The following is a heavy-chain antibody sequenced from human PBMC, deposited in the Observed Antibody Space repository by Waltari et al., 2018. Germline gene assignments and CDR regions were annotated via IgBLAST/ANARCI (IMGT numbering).Heavy chain of an antibody. D-gene: IGHD6-19*01. J-gene: IGHJ6*03. V-gene: IGHV1-8*01. CDR1: GYTFTSYD. Sequence: QVQLVQSGAEVKKPGASVKVSCKASGYTFTSYDINWVRQATGQGLEWMGWMNPNRGNTGYAQKFQGRVTMTMNTSISTAYMELSSLRSEDTAVYYCARGLHSSGWYQPYYYYMDVWGKGTTVTVSS. CDR3: ARGLHSSGWYQPYYYYMDV. CDR2: MNPNRGNT.